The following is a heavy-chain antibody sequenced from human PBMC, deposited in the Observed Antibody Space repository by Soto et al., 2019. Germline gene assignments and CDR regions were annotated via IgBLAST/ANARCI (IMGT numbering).Heavy chain of an antibody. CDR1: GGSISSSSYY. Sequence: SETLSLTCTVSGGSISSSSYYWGWIRQPPGKGLEWIGSIYYSGSTYYNPSLKSRVTISVDTSKNQFSLKLSAVTAADTAVYYCASPLYCSSTSCYSRRAFDIWGQGTMVTVSS. D-gene: IGHD2-2*01. CDR2: IYYSGST. V-gene: IGHV4-39*01. CDR3: ASPLYCSSTSCYSRRAFDI. J-gene: IGHJ3*02.